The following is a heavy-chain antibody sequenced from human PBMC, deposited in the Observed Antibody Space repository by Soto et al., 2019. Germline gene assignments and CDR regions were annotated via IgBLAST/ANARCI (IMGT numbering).Heavy chain of an antibody. CDR3: ARTMITFGGVIVTPYPYYFDY. CDR1: GGSISSGGYY. D-gene: IGHD3-16*02. CDR2: IYYSGST. J-gene: IGHJ4*02. V-gene: IGHV4-31*03. Sequence: PSETLSLTCTVSGGSISSGGYYWSWIRQRPGKGLEWIGYIYYSGSTYYNPSLKSRVTISVDTSKNQFSLKLSSVTAADTAVYYCARTMITFGGVIVTPYPYYFDYWGQGTLVTVSS.